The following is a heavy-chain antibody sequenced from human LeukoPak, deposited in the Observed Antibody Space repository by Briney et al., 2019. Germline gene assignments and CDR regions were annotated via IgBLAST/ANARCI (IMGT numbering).Heavy chain of an antibody. CDR2: IGDSTGSA. Sequence: GGSLRLSCAASGFRFSDDAMGWVRQAPGKGLEWVSSIGDSTGSAYYADSVKGRFTISRDNSKNTLYLQMNSLRAEDTAVYYCAKDSGSYDYWGQGTLVTVSS. CDR1: GFRFSDDA. CDR3: AKDSGSYDY. D-gene: IGHD1-26*01. V-gene: IGHV3-23*01. J-gene: IGHJ4*02.